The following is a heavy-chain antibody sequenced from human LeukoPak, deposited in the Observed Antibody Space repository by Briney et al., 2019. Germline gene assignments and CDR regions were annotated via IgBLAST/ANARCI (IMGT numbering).Heavy chain of an antibody. D-gene: IGHD5-24*01. Sequence: GGSLRLSCAASGSTVSSNYMSWVRQAPGKGLEGVSEIYSDGSTYYAASVKGRFSISRDNSKNTLYLQMHSLRAEDTAVYYCAKALSLHIGLQTYYYYYMDVWGKGTTVTVSS. CDR3: AKALSLHIGLQTYYYYYMDV. J-gene: IGHJ6*03. CDR2: IYSDGST. V-gene: IGHV3-53*01. CDR1: GSTVSSNY.